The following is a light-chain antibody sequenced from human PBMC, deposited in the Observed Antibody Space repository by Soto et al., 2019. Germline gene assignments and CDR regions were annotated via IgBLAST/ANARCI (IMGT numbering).Light chain of an antibody. J-gene: IGKJ3*01. V-gene: IGKV4-1*01. CDR3: QQYYTLPPFT. CDR1: QSVFFSSNNKNY. Sequence: DIVMTQSPDSLTVSLGERATINCKSSQSVFFSSNNKNYLAWYQQKPGQPPKLLIYWASTRQSGVPDRFSGSGSGTDFTLTISSLQAEDVAVYYCQQYYTLPPFTFGPGTKVDIK. CDR2: WAS.